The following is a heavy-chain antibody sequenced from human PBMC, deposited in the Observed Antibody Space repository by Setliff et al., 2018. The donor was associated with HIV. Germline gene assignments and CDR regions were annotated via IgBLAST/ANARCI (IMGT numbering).Heavy chain of an antibody. J-gene: IGHJ5*02. Sequence: SETLSLTCTVSGYSISSGYYWGWIRQPPGKGLVWIGSSYHSGGTYYNPSLKSRVTISVDTSKNQFSLKLSSVTAADTAVYYCARDAPPVYANGWFDPWGQGTLVTVSS. V-gene: IGHV4-38-2*02. D-gene: IGHD2-8*01. CDR1: GYSISSGYY. CDR3: ARDAPPVYANGWFDP. CDR2: SYHSGGT.